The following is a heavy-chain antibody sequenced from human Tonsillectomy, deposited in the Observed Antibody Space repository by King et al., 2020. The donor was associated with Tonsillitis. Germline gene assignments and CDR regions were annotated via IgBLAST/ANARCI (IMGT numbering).Heavy chain of an antibody. CDR2: IYSGGST. Sequence: DVQLVESGGDLVQPGGSLRLSCAASGLTVSSNYMSWVRQAPGKGLEWVAIIYSGGSTYYADSVKGRFTISRDNSKNTLYLQMSSLRAEDTAVYYCAALDYYYYYMDVWGKGTTVTVSS. V-gene: IGHV3-66*01. CDR3: AALDYYYYYMDV. CDR1: GLTVSSNY. J-gene: IGHJ6*03.